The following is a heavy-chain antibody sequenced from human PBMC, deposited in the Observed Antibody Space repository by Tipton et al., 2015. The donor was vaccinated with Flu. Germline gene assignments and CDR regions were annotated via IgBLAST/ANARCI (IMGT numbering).Heavy chain of an antibody. V-gene: IGHV3-7*01. CDR3: TRAVGGYDSY. CDR1: GFTFSNYW. J-gene: IGHJ4*02. CDR2: IKEDGTEK. Sequence: SLRLSCAVSGFTFSNYWMHWVRQAPGKGLEWVANIKEDGTEKYYVDSVKGRFTISRDNALHSLYLHMDSLRAEDTALYYCTRAVGGYDSYWGQGTLVTVSS. D-gene: IGHD5-12*01.